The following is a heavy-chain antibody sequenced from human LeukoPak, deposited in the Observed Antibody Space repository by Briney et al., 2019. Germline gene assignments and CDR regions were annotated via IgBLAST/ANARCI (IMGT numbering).Heavy chain of an antibody. Sequence: ASLKGSFQASGYTFTGYYIHWVGQAPGEGVEWMGWINPNSGDTNYAQKFQGRVTMTRDTSISTAHMELSRLRSDDTAVYYCARANPLYCSSTTCLFDYWGQGTLVTVSS. D-gene: IGHD2-2*01. CDR1: GYTFTGYY. CDR2: INPNSGDT. J-gene: IGHJ4*02. CDR3: ARANPLYCSSTTCLFDY. V-gene: IGHV1-2*02.